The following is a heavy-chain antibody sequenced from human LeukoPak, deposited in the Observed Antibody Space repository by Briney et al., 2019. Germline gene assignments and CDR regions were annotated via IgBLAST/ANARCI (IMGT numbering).Heavy chain of an antibody. CDR1: GFTFSSYW. V-gene: IGHV3-7*01. Sequence: GGSLRLSCAASGFTFSSYWMSWVRRAPGKGLEWVANIKQDGSEKYYVDSVKGRFTISRDNAKNSLYLQMNSLRAEDTAVYYCARVLHYYYYYYMDVWGKGTTVTVSS. CDR2: IKQDGSEK. J-gene: IGHJ6*03. D-gene: IGHD2-15*01. CDR3: ARVLHYYYYYYMDV.